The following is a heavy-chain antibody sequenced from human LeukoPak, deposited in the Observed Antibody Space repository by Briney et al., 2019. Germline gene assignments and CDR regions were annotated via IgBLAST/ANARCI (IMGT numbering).Heavy chain of an antibody. CDR3: ARDSHYDSSGYYAY. V-gene: IGHV3-11*01. Sequence: PGGSLRLSCAASGFTFSDYYMSWIRQAPGKGLEWLSYISNSGSTIYYADSVKGRFSISRDNAKNSLYLQMNSLRAEDTAVYYCARDSHYDSSGYYAYWGQGTLVTVSS. D-gene: IGHD3-22*01. CDR1: GFTFSDYY. J-gene: IGHJ4*02. CDR2: ISNSGSTI.